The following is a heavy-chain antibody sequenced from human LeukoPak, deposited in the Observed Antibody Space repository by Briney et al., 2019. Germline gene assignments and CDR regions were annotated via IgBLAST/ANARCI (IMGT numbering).Heavy chain of an antibody. D-gene: IGHD3-3*01. V-gene: IGHV3-23*01. Sequence: GGSLRLSCAASGFTLSNYGMNWVRQAPGKGLEWVSGIGVGGTTYYADSVKGRFTISRDTSKNTLYVQMNSLRAEDTAVYYCAKAQGYYDCWAQGTVVSVSS. J-gene: IGHJ4*02. CDR2: IGVGGTT. CDR1: GFTLSNYG. CDR3: AKAQGYYDC.